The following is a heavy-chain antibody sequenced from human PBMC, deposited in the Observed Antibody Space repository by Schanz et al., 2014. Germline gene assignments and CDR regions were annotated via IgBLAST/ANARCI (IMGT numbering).Heavy chain of an antibody. V-gene: IGHV1-8*01. CDR1: GYNITSND. CDR3: AGAFDSSGYYFDY. CDR2: MNPNSGNT. D-gene: IGHD3-22*01. Sequence: QVHLVQSGAEVKKPGASVKVSCKASGYNITSNDVTWVRQATGQGLEWMGWMNPNSGNTGYAQKFQGRVTMTSDTSTSTVYMELSGLRSEDTAVYYCAGAFDSSGYYFDYWGQGTLVTVSS. J-gene: IGHJ4*02.